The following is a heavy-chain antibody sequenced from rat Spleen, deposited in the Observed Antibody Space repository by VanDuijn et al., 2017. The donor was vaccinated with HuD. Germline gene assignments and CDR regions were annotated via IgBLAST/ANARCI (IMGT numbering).Heavy chain of an antibody. J-gene: IGHJ2*01. CDR1: GFTFSNYD. CDR3: ARRHYGYTDYFDY. V-gene: IGHV5-25*01. Sequence: EVQLVESGGGLVQPGRSMKLSCAASGFTFSNYDMAWVRQAPTKGLEWVASISYDGSSTYYRDSVRGRFTISRDDAKSTLSLQMDSLRSEDTATYYWARRHYGYTDYFDYWGQGVMVTVSS. CDR2: ISYDGSST. D-gene: IGHD1-9*01.